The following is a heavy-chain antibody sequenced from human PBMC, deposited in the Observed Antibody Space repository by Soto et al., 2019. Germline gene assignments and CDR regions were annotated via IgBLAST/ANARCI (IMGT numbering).Heavy chain of an antibody. CDR1: GFTFSNYA. J-gene: IGHJ3*02. CDR2: ISGSGANT. D-gene: IGHD3-10*01. CDR3: AKGGGVSMFRGADDFDI. Sequence: PGGSLRLSCAASGFTFSNYAMSWVRQAPGKGLEWVSGISGSGANTYDADSVKGRFTISRDNSKNTLYLQMSTLRAEDAAVYYCAKGGGVSMFRGADDFDIWGQGTMVTVS. V-gene: IGHV3-23*01.